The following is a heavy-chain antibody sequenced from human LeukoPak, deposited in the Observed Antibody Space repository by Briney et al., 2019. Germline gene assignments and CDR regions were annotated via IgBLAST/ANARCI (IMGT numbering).Heavy chain of an antibody. CDR2: ISYDGSNK. J-gene: IGHJ4*02. CDR3: RCMLAFDY. V-gene: IGHV3-30*04. CDR1: GFTFSSYA. D-gene: IGHD2-8*01. Sequence: PGGSLRLSCAASGFTFSSYAMHWVRQAPGKGLEWVAVISYDGSNKYYADSVKGRFTISRDNSKNTLYLQMNSLRAEDTAVYYCRCMLAFDYWGQGTLVTVSS.